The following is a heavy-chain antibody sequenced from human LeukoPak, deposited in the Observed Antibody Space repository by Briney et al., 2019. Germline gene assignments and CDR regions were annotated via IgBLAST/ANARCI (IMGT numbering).Heavy chain of an antibody. V-gene: IGHV4-59*08. CDR1: GGSISSYY. J-gene: IGHJ4*02. CDR2: IYYSGGT. Sequence: SETLSLTCTVSGGSISSYYWSWIRQPPGKGLEWIGYIYYSGGTNYNPSLKSRVTISVDTSKNQFSLKLSSVTAADTAVYYCAKYNDTPYYFDYWGQGTLVTVPS. CDR3: AKYNDTPYYFDY. D-gene: IGHD3-22*01.